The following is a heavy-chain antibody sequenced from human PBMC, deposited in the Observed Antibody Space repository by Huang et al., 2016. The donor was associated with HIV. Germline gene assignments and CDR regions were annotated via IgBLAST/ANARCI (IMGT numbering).Heavy chain of an antibody. D-gene: IGHD3-10*01. CDR2: GNPRGSA. J-gene: IGHJ4*02. CDR3: ARPKMTATPSDSSWSYFDF. Sequence: QVRLEQWGPNLLKPSDTLSLKCAVYGGSFSDYFWTWIRQSPVKGLEWIGEGNPRGSATHNPSLRSRVSSSVDSSKNQFYLNLTSVTAADTAVYFFARPKMTATPSDSSWSYFDFWGRGTPVTVSS. CDR1: GGSFSDYF. V-gene: IGHV4-34*01.